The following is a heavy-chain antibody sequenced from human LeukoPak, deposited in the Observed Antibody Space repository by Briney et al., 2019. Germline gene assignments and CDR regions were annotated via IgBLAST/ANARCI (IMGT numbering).Heavy chain of an antibody. Sequence: PGRSLRLACAASGFTFSNYGMSWVRQAPGKGLEWVSFISGSCDSTYYADSVKGRFTISRDNSMHTLYLQMNSLRADDTAVYYGAKGGGSTRHCYFDYWGQGTLVTVSS. D-gene: IGHD2-2*01. V-gene: IGHV3-23*01. CDR2: ISGSCDST. CDR3: AKGGGSTRHCYFDY. CDR1: GFTFSNYG. J-gene: IGHJ4*02.